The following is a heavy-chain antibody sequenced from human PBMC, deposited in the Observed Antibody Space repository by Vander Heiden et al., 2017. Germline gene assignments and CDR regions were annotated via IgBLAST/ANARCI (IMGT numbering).Heavy chain of an antibody. Sequence: QVQLVQSGAEVKRPGASVKVSCKPSGYTFRNYYMHWVRQAPGQGLEWMGIINPRGGSTSYAQKFQGRVTMTRDTSTSTVFMELSSLRSEDTAVYFCARDPYSSSSLNWFDPWGQGTLVTVSS. D-gene: IGHD6-6*01. CDR1: GYTFRNYY. CDR2: INPRGGST. CDR3: ARDPYSSSSLNWFDP. V-gene: IGHV1-46*01. J-gene: IGHJ5*02.